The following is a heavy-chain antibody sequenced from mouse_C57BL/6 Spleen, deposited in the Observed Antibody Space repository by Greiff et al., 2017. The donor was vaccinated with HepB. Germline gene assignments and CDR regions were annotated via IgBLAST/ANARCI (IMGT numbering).Heavy chain of an antibody. CDR3: ARGLRGSYFDY. V-gene: IGHV1-82*01. J-gene: IGHJ2*01. D-gene: IGHD1-1*01. CDR1: GYAFSSSW. Sequence: LQESGPELVKPGASVKISCKASGYAFSSSWMNWVKQRPGKGLEWIGRIYPGDGDTNYNGKFKGKATLTADKSSSTAYMQLSSLTSEDSAVYFCARGLRGSYFDYWGQGTTLTVSS. CDR2: IYPGDGDT.